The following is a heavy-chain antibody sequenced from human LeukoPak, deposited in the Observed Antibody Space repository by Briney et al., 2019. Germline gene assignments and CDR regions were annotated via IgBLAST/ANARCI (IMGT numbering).Heavy chain of an antibody. D-gene: IGHD3-22*01. J-gene: IGHJ4*02. Sequence: GGSLRLSCADSGFTFSGYWMSWVRQAPGKGLEWVAHMRQDGSEEYYVDSVKGRFTISRDNAKNSLYLQMNSLRAEDTAVYYCARGRPYYFDTSGYPHYFDYWGQGTLVTVSS. CDR3: ARGRPYYFDTSGYPHYFDY. CDR1: GFTFSGYW. CDR2: MRQDGSEE. V-gene: IGHV3-7*01.